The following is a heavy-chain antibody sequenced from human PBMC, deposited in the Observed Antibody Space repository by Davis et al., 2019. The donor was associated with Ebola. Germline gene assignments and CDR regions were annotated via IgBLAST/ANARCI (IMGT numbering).Heavy chain of an antibody. Sequence: PGGSLRLSCAASGFTFSSYSMNWVRQAPGKGLEWVANIDQDGSDKYYVDSVKGRFTISRDNTKNSLYLQMNSLRVEDTAVYYCARANWGSADYWGQGTQVTVSS. V-gene: IGHV3-7*01. CDR3: ARANWGSADY. CDR1: GFTFSSYS. CDR2: IDQDGSDK. J-gene: IGHJ4*02. D-gene: IGHD7-27*01.